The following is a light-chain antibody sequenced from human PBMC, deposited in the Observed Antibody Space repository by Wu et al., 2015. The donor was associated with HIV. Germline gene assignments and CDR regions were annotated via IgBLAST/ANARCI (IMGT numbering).Light chain of an antibody. CDR3: QQYNNWPRT. J-gene: IGKJ1*01. Sequence: EIVLTQSPGTLSLSPGERATLSCWASQSVGSNLAWYQQKPGQAPRVLIYGASTRATGTPARFSGSGSGTEFTLTISSLQSEDFAVYYCQQYNNWPRTFGQGTKVEVK. CDR1: QSVGSN. CDR2: GAS. V-gene: IGKV3-15*01.